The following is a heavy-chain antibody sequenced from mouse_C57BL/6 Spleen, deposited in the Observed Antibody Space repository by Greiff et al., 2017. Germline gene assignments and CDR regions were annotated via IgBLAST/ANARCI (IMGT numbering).Heavy chain of an antibody. D-gene: IGHD2-4*01. CDR1: GYTFTSYW. V-gene: IGHV1-50*01. CDR3: ARSEGLRRNFDV. J-gene: IGHJ1*03. Sequence: QVQLKQPGAELVKPGASVKLSCKASGYTFTSYWMQWVKQRPGQGLEWIGEIDPSDSYTNYNQKFKGKATLTVDTSSSTAYMQLSSLTSEDSAVYYCARSEGLRRNFDVWGTGTPVTVSS. CDR2: IDPSDSYT.